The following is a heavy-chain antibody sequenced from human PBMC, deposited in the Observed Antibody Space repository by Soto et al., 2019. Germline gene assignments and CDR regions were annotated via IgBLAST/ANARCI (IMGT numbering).Heavy chain of an antibody. J-gene: IGHJ4*02. CDR1: GFTFSSYG. Sequence: QVQLVESGGGVVQPGRSLRLSCAASGFTFSSYGMHWVRQAPGKGLEWVAVIWYDGSNKYYADSVKGRFTISRDNSKNTLYMQMNSPRAEDTAVYYCARETNAGYSSGWLSYWGQGTLVTVSS. D-gene: IGHD6-19*01. V-gene: IGHV3-33*01. CDR2: IWYDGSNK. CDR3: ARETNAGYSSGWLSY.